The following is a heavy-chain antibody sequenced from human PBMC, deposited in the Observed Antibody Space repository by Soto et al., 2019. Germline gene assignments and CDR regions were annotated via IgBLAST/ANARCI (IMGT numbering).Heavy chain of an antibody. CDR3: ARDSPEYGTGSPLES. V-gene: IGHV3-53*01. J-gene: IGHJ4*02. CDR2: IYSGGST. Sequence: EVRLVEAGGGLMQPGGSLRLSRAGSGFTVRRSYMNWVRQAPGKGLRWLSIIYSGGSTKYADSVKDRFTISRDTSKNTVYLHMDRRRAEDTAVYYCARDSPEYGTGSPLESWGQGTLVTVSS. CDR1: GFTVRRSY. D-gene: IGHD3-10*01.